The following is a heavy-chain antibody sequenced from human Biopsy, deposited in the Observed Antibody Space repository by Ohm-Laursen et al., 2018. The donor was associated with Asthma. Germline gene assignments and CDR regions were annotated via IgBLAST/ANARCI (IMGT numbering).Heavy chain of an antibody. Sequence: GASVKVSCKASGFSFDNYFMHWVRQAPGQGLEWVGIINPPTGDTSYAQKFLGRVTVTRNTSTSTVYMELSSLRSEDTAVYYCALSQFDYWGQGTLLTVSS. V-gene: IGHV1-46*02. CDR2: INPPTGDT. CDR3: ALSQFDY. J-gene: IGHJ4*02. CDR1: GFSFDNYF.